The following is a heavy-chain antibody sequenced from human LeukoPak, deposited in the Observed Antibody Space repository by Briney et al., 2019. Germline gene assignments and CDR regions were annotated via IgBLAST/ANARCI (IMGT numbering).Heavy chain of an antibody. D-gene: IGHD3-10*01. Sequence: PGGSLRLSCAASGFTFSRYWMSWVRQAPGKGLEWVANIKQDGSEKYYVDSVKGRFTISRDNAKNSLYLQMNSLRAEDTAVYYCAREKDYYGSGTYYPAKYWGQGTLVTVSS. V-gene: IGHV3-7*01. CDR3: AREKDYYGSGTYYPAKY. CDR1: GFTFSRYW. CDR2: IKQDGSEK. J-gene: IGHJ4*02.